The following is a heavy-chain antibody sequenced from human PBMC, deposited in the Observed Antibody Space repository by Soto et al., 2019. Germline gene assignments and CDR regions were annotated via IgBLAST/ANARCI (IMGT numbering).Heavy chain of an antibody. J-gene: IGHJ6*02. CDR2: IIPIFGTA. D-gene: IGHD5-12*01. CDR3: ASSVAKYYYYGMDV. V-gene: IGHV1-69*12. Sequence: QVQLVQSGAEVKKPGSSVKVSCKASGGTFSSYAISWVRQAPGQGLEWMGGIIPIFGTANYAQKFQGRVKMTAEQATSAAYMELSSLRSEDTAVYYCASSVAKYYYYGMDVRGHGTTVTVSS. CDR1: GGTFSSYA.